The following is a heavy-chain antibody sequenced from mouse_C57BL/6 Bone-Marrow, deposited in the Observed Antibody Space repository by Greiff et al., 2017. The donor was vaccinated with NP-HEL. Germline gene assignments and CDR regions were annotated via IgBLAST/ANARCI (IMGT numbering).Heavy chain of an antibody. D-gene: IGHD1-1*01. Sequence: VQLKQSGPELVKPGASVKISCKASGYSFTGYYMNWVKQSPEKSLEWIGEINPSTGGTTYNQKFKAKATLTVDKSSSTAYMQLKSLTSEYSAIYYCARDTTVVAIYWYFDVWGTGTTVTVSS. CDR2: INPSTGGT. CDR1: GYSFTGYY. V-gene: IGHV1-42*01. CDR3: ARDTTVVAIYWYFDV. J-gene: IGHJ1*03.